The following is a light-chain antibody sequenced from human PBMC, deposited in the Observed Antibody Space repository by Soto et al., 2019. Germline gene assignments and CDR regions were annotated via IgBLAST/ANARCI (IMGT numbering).Light chain of an antibody. J-gene: IGKJ3*01. Sequence: DVQLTQSPSFLFASVGDRVTITCRASQGISTSLAWYQQKPWKAPKLLIYAASTLQTGVPSRFSGSGSGTEFTLTISSLEPEDFATYYCQQLNSYPPFTFGPGTKVDIK. CDR3: QQLNSYPPFT. CDR1: QGISTS. CDR2: AAS. V-gene: IGKV1-9*01.